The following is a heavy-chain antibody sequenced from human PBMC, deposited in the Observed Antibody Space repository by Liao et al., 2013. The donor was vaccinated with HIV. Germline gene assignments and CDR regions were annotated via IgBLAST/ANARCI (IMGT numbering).Heavy chain of an antibody. CDR3: ARLTHPGEHSFDY. V-gene: IGHV4-59*01. D-gene: IGHD3-9*01. Sequence: QVQLQESGPGLVKPSETLPLTCTVSGDSISSCYWSWIRQTPGKRLEWMGYINYSGRTDYNPSLKSRLIMSVDTSKNQVSLRLSLVTAADTAVYYCARLTHPGEHSFDYWGPGILVTVSS. CDR1: GDSISSCY. J-gene: IGHJ4*02. CDR2: INYSGRT.